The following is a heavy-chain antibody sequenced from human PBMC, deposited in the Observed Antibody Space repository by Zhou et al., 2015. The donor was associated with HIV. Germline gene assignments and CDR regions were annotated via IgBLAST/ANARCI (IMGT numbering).Heavy chain of an antibody. Sequence: QVQLVQSGAEVKRPGSSVRVSCRTSGDPFTSYILAWVRQAPGQGLEWMGGIIPTSGTANYAQKFHGRVTMTADDSATTVYMELHYLTSDDTAVYYCARDLVYGDYGG. CDR3: ARDLVYGDY. V-gene: IGHV1-69*01. CDR2: IIPTSGTA. D-gene: IGHD5/OR15-5a*01. J-gene: IGHJ4*01. CDR1: GDPFTSYI.